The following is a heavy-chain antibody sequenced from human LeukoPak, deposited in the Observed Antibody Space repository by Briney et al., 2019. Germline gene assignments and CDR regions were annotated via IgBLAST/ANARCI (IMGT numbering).Heavy chain of an antibody. J-gene: IGHJ3*02. V-gene: IGHV4-4*07. CDR1: GGSISTYY. Sequence: TSETLSLTCTVSGGSISTYYWSWIRQPAGKGLEWIGRIYTSGSNNYNPSLKSRLTMSIEPSKNQFSLKMSSVTAADTAVYYCARHRGYSYGFDDLNIWGQGTMVIVSS. D-gene: IGHD5-18*01. CDR3: ARHRGYSYGFDDLNI. CDR2: IYTSGSN.